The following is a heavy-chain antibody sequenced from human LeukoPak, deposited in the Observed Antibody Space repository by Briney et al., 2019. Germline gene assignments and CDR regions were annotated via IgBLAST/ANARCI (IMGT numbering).Heavy chain of an antibody. D-gene: IGHD3-22*01. V-gene: IGHV1-24*01. CDR1: GYTLTELS. CDR3: ATGLVGNSSGYYYTFDY. Sequence: ASVTVSCKVSGYTLTELSMHWVRQAPGKGLEWMGGFDPEDGETIYAQKFQGRVTMTEDTSTDTAYMELSSLRSEDTAVYYCATGLVGNSSGYYYTFDYWGQGTLVTVSS. J-gene: IGHJ4*02. CDR2: FDPEDGET.